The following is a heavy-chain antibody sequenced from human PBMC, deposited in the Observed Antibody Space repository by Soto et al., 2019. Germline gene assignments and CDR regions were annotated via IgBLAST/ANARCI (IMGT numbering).Heavy chain of an antibody. Sequence: EVQLLESGGGLVQPGGSLRLSCAASGFTFSRYAMSWVRQAPGEGLEWVSGISGSGAGTYYAESVKGRFTISRENSENTLYLQMNSLRAEDTAVYFCAKGFGDYQVVEMDVWGQGITATVSS. CDR3: AKGFGDYQVVEMDV. CDR1: GFTFSRYA. CDR2: ISGSGAGT. D-gene: IGHD2-15*01. V-gene: IGHV3-23*01. J-gene: IGHJ6*02.